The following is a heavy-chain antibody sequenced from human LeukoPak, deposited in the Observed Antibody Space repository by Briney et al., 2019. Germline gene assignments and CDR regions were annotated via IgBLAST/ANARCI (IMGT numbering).Heavy chain of an antibody. CDR1: GYTFTGYY. J-gene: IGHJ4*02. V-gene: IGHV1-2*02. Sequence: ASVKVSCKASGYTFTGYYMHWVGQAPGKGREWMGSINPNSGGTNYAQKFQGRVTMTRDTSISTAYMELSRLRSDDTAVYYCASAIGQWLVLDYWGQGTLVTVSS. CDR3: ASAIGQWLVLDY. D-gene: IGHD6-19*01. CDR2: INPNSGGT.